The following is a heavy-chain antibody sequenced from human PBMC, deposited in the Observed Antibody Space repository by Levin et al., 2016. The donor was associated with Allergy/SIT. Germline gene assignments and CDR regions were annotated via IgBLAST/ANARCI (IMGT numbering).Heavy chain of an antibody. CDR2: IFHSGTT. Sequence: SETLSLTCTVSGGSIGSADYYWTWIRQTPRKGLEWIGYIFHSGTTYYNPSLKSRVTISLDTSKNQFSLRLSSVTAADTAVYYCARQGSIEVPGTWADNWGQGTLVTVSS. J-gene: IGHJ4*02. CDR3: ARQGSIEVPGTWADN. D-gene: IGHD6-19*01. V-gene: IGHV4-30-4*08. CDR1: GGSIGSADYY.